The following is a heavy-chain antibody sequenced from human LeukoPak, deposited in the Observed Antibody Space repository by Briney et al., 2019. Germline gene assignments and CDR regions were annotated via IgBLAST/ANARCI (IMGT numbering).Heavy chain of an antibody. J-gene: IGHJ4*02. CDR1: GYSFTNYW. CDR2: IYPGDSDT. V-gene: IGHV5-51*01. Sequence: GESLKISCKGSGYSFTNYWIGWVRQMPGKGLEWMGIIYPGDSDTRYSPSFQGQVTFSADKSISTAYLQWSSLKASDTAMYYCARLVYGSGSPYYSDYWGQGTLVTVSS. CDR3: ARLVYGSGSPYYSDY. D-gene: IGHD3-10*01.